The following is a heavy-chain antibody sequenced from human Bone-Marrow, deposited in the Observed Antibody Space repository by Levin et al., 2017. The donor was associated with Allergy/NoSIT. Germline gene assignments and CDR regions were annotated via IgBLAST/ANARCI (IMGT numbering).Heavy chain of an antibody. V-gene: IGHV3-48*03. CDR3: ASALFWSGLQRGGWFDP. CDR1: GFTFISYE. J-gene: IGHJ5*02. CDR2: ISSSGSTI. D-gene: IGHD3-3*01. Sequence: PGGSLRLSCAASGFTFISYEMNWVRQAPGKGLEWVSYISSSGSTIYYADSVKGRFTISRDNAKNSLYLQMNSLRAEDTAVYYCASALFWSGLQRGGWFDPWGQGTLVTVSS.